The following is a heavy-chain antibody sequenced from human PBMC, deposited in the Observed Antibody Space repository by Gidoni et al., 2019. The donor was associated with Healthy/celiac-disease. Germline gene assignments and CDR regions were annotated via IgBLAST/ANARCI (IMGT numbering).Heavy chain of an antibody. CDR1: GCTFSSYG. J-gene: IGHJ4*02. D-gene: IGHD6-13*01. V-gene: IGHV3-30*18. CDR3: AKLAAAGTAAFDY. Sequence: QVQLVESGGDVVQPGRSLRLSCAASGCTFSSYGMHWVRQAPGKRLEWLAVISYDGSNKYYADSVKGRFTISRDNSKNTLYLQMNSLRAEDTAVYYCAKLAAAGTAAFDYWGQGTLVTVSS. CDR2: ISYDGSNK.